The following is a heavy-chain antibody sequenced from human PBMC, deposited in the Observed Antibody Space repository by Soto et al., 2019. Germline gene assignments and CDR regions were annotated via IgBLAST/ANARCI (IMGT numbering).Heavy chain of an antibody. CDR2: IRNDGSNK. Sequence: LRLSCAASGFTFSSYSMNWVRQAPGKGLEWVAVIRNDGSNKYYADSVKGRFTISRDNSKNTLYLQMNSLRAEDTAVYYCEKVRSRWNDENYFDYWGQGTLVTVSS. D-gene: IGHD1-1*01. CDR3: EKVRSRWNDENYFDY. CDR1: GFTFSSYS. V-gene: IGHV3-30*18. J-gene: IGHJ4*02.